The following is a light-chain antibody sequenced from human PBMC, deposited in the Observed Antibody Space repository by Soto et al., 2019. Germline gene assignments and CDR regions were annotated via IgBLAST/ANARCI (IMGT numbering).Light chain of an antibody. J-gene: IGLJ1*01. CDR3: QSYDSSLSGYV. CDR1: SSNIGAGYD. V-gene: IGLV1-40*01. CDR2: NNG. Sequence: QSVLTQPPSVSGAPGQGVTISCTGSSSNIGAGYDVHWYQQVPGTAPKLLIYNNGNRPSGVPDRFSGSKSGTSASLAITGLQAEDEADYYCQSYDSSLSGYVFGTGTKVTVL.